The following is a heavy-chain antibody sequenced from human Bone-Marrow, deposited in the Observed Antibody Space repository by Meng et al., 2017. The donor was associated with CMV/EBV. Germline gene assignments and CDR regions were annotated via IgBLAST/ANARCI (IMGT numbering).Heavy chain of an antibody. CDR1: GGSISSSSYY. V-gene: IGHV4-39*07. J-gene: IGHJ6*02. CDR3: ARGVAYSSGWSYYYYYGMDV. CDR2: IYYSGST. D-gene: IGHD6-19*01. Sequence: ESLKISCTVSGGSISSSSYYWGWIRQPPGKGLEWIGSIYYSGSTYYNPSLKSRVTISVDTSKNQFSLKLSSVTAADTAVYYCARGVAYSSGWSYYYYYGMDVWGQGTTVTVSS.